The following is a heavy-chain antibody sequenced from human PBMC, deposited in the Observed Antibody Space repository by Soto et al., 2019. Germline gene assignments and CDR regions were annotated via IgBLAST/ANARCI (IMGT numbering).Heavy chain of an antibody. CDR3: ASHYYDSSGSIDY. CDR1: GFTFSSYA. V-gene: IGHV3-30-3*01. CDR2: ISYDGSNK. J-gene: IGHJ4*02. Sequence: QVQLVESGGGVVQPGRSLRLSCAASGFTFSSYAMHWVRQAPGKGLEWVAVISYDGSNKYYADSVKGRFTISRDNSKNTLYLQMNSLRAEDTAVYYCASHYYDSSGSIDYWGQGTLVTVSS. D-gene: IGHD3-22*01.